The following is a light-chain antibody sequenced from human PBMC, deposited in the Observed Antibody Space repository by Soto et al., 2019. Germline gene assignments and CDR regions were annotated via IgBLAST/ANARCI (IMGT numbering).Light chain of an antibody. V-gene: IGKV3-20*01. CDR1: QGVSRGY. CDR2: GVS. J-gene: IGKJ5*01. CDR3: QQYGNSPIT. Sequence: EIVLTQSPGTLSLSPGERATLSCRASQGVSRGYLAWYQQKAGQAPRLLIYGVSSRATGVSHRFSGSGSGTDFTLTISRLEPEDFAVYYCQQYGNSPITFGQGTRLEIK.